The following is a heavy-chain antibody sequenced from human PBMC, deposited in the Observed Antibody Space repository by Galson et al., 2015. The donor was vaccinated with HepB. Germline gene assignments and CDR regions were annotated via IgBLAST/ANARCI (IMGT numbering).Heavy chain of an antibody. V-gene: IGHV3-11*06. CDR1: GFTFSDYY. J-gene: IGHJ6*02. CDR3: ARAGGYCSSTSCRPYYYYYGMDV. D-gene: IGHD2-2*01. CDR2: ISSSSSYT. Sequence: SLRLSCAASGFTFSDYYMSWIRQAPGKGLEWVSYISSSSSYTNYADSVKGRFTISRDNDKNSLYLQMNSLRAEDTAVYYCARAGGYCSSTSCRPYYYYYGMDVWGQGTTVTVSS.